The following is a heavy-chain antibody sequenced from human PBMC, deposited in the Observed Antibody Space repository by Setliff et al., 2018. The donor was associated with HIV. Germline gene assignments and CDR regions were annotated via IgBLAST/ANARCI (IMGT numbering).Heavy chain of an antibody. J-gene: IGHJ4*02. CDR2: AYYGGSTDYN. V-gene: IGHV4-59*01. CDR1: GVSIRTYY. Sequence: SETLTLTCSVSGVSIRTYYWSWVRQVPGKGPEWIGNAYYGGSTDYNTYNPSLKSRVTVIIDIYKNQMSLNLRSVTAADTAVYYCAREQREVSTYYFDYWAQGSLVTV. D-gene: IGHD5-18*01. CDR3: AREQREVSTYYFDY.